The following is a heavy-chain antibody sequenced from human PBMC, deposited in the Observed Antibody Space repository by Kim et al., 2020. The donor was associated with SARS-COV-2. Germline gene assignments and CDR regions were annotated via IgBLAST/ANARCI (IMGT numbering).Heavy chain of an antibody. CDR2: INHSGST. J-gene: IGHJ5*02. D-gene: IGHD2-15*01. V-gene: IGHV4-34*01. Sequence: SETLSLTCAVYGGSFSGYYWSWIRQPPGKGLEWIGEINHSGSTNYNPSLKSRVTIPVDTPKNQFSLKLSAVTAADTAVYYCARGPVVAADVGWFVPWGQGTLVTVSS. CDR3: ARGPVVAADVGWFVP. CDR1: GGSFSGYY.